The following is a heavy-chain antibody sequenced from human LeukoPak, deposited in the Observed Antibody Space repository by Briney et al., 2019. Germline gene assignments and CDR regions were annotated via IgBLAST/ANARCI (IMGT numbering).Heavy chain of an antibody. J-gene: IGHJ4*02. D-gene: IGHD6-19*01. V-gene: IGHV1-2*02. Sequence: ASVKVSCKASGYTFTGYDMRWVRQAPGQGLEWMGWINPNSGGTNYAQKFQGRVTMTRDTSISTAYMELSRLRSDDTAVYYCARDLGYIAVAGVDYWGQGTLVTVSS. CDR3: ARDLGYIAVAGVDY. CDR2: INPNSGGT. CDR1: GYTFTGYD.